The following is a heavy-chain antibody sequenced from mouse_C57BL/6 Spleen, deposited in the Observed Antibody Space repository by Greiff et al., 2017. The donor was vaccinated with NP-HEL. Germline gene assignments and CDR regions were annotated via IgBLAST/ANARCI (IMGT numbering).Heavy chain of an antibody. J-gene: IGHJ1*03. CDR2: IDPNSGGT. CDR3: ARSLGDGYSLSWYFDV. V-gene: IGHV1-72*01. CDR1: GYTFTSYW. D-gene: IGHD2-3*01. Sequence: QVQLQQPGAELVKPGASVKLSCKASGYTFTSYWMHWVKQRPGRGLEWIGRIDPNSGGTKYNEKFKSKATLTVDKPSSTAYMQLSSLTSEDSAVYYCARSLGDGYSLSWYFDVWGTGTTVTVSS.